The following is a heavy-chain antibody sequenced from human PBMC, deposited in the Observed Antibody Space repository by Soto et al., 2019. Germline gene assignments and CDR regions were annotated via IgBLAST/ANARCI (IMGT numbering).Heavy chain of an antibody. V-gene: IGHV3-49*03. CDR3: TRDGHGYYYDSSVDY. D-gene: IGHD3-22*01. CDR2: IRSKAYGGTT. CDR1: GFTFGDHA. Sequence: GGSLRLSCTASGFTFGDHAMSWFRQAPGKGLERVGFIRSKAYGGTTEYAASVKGRFTISRDDSKSIAYLQMNSLKTEDTAVHYCTRDGHGYYYDSSVDYWGQGTLVTVSS. J-gene: IGHJ4*02.